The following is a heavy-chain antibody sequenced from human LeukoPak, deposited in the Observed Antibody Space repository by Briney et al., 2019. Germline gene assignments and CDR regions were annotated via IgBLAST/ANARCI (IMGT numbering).Heavy chain of an antibody. CDR1: GFTFSSYW. Sequence: GGSLRLSCAASGFTFSSYWMSWVRQAPGKGLEWVANMKQDGSEKYYVDSVKGRFTISRDNAKNSLYLQTNSLRAEDTAVYYCATLDRCSSTSCYEGFDPWGQGTLVTVSS. V-gene: IGHV3-7*01. CDR3: ATLDRCSSTSCYEGFDP. D-gene: IGHD2-2*01. CDR2: MKQDGSEK. J-gene: IGHJ5*02.